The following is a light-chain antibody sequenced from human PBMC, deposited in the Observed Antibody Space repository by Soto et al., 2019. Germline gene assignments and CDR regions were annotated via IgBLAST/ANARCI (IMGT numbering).Light chain of an antibody. Sequence: EIVLTQSPATLSLSPGERATLSCRATQSVNTYLAWYQQKPGQAPRLLIYDSSNRATGIPARFSGSGSGTDFTLTISRLEPEDFAVYYCQQYGSSRITFGQGTRREIK. V-gene: IGKV3-11*01. J-gene: IGKJ5*01. CDR1: QSVNTY. CDR2: DSS. CDR3: QQYGSSRIT.